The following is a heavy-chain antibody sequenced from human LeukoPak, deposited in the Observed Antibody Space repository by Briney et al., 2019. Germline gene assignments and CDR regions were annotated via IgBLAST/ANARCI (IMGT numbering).Heavy chain of an antibody. CDR2: IYYSGST. CDR1: GGSISSGDYY. V-gene: IGHV4-30-4*01. Sequence: SETLSLTCTVSGGSISSGDYYWSWIRQPPGKGLEWIGYIYYSGSTYYNPSLKSRVTISVDTSKNQFSLKLSSVTAADTAVYYCARGVMITFGGVIVWDYWGQGTLVTVSS. CDR3: ARGVMITFGGVIVWDY. D-gene: IGHD3-16*02. J-gene: IGHJ4*02.